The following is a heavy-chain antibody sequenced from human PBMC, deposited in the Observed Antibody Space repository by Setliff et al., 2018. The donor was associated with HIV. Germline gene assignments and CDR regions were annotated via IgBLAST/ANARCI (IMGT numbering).Heavy chain of an antibody. CDR1: GDSISSGSNY. CDR3: ARASSDIPGVDSNYFDD. J-gene: IGHJ4*02. CDR2: IYTSGP. Sequence: LSLTCTVSGDSISSGSNYWSWIRQPAGKGLEWIGRIYTSGPRYNPSLENRVTISVDTSKSQFFLMLSSVTAADTAVHYCARASSDIPGVDSNYFDDWGQGTLVTVSS. D-gene: IGHD2-2*01. V-gene: IGHV4-61*02.